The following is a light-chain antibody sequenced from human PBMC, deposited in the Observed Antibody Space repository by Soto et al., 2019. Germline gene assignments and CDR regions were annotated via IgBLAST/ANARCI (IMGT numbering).Light chain of an antibody. J-gene: IGKJ1*01. V-gene: IGKV3-15*01. CDR2: GAS. CDR3: QQYKKWPRT. CDR1: QSVSSN. Sequence: EVVMTQSPATLSVYPGERAALSCRASQSVSSNLAWYQQKPGQAPRLLIYGASTRDTGIPARFSGSGSGTEFTLTISSLQSEDFAVYYCQQYKKWPRTFGQGTKVDI.